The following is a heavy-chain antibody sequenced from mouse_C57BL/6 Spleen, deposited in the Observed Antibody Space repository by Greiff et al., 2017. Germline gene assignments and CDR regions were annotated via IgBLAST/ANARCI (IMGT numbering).Heavy chain of an antibody. CDR2: IWSGGST. V-gene: IGHV2-2*01. Sequence: VKLMESGPGLVQPSQSLSITCTVSGFSLTSYGVHWVRQSPGKGLEWLGVIWSGGSTDYNAAFISRLSISKDNSKSQVFFKMNSLQADDTAIYYCARRPVVAPGAMDYWGQGTSVTVSS. J-gene: IGHJ4*01. CDR1: GFSLTSYG. D-gene: IGHD1-1*01. CDR3: ARRPVVAPGAMDY.